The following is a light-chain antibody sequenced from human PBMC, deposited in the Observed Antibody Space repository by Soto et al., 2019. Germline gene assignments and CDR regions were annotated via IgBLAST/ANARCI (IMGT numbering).Light chain of an antibody. CDR3: QQLNSYPLT. V-gene: IGKV1-9*01. CDR1: QGISSY. J-gene: IGKJ1*01. CDR2: AAS. Sequence: DIQLTQSPSFLSASVGDRVTITCRASQGISSYLAWYQQKPGKAPNLLIYAASTLQTGVPSRFSGSGSGTEFTLTISSLQPEDFATYSCQQLNSYPLTFAQGTKVEIK.